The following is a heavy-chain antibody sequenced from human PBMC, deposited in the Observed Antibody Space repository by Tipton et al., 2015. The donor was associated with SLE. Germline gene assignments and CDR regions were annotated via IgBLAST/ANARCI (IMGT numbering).Heavy chain of an antibody. Sequence: TLSLTCTVSGYSISPYYWSWIRQTPGKGLEWIGYIHSSGTTNYSPSLNSRVTMSVDTSKNQFSLRLTSVTAADSAVYYCTGEWQQVVGVAYWGLGALVTVSS. D-gene: IGHD3-16*01. CDR3: TGEWQQVVGVAY. CDR1: GYSISPYY. CDR2: IHSSGTT. J-gene: IGHJ4*02. V-gene: IGHV4-59*01.